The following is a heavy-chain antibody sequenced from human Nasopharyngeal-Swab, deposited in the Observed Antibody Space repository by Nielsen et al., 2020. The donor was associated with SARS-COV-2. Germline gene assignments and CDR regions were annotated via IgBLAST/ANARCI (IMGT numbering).Heavy chain of an antibody. CDR3: AKDILPGRYDRTYDAFDI. CDR1: GFTFSSYA. D-gene: IGHD3-22*01. CDR2: ISGSGGST. J-gene: IGHJ3*02. Sequence: GESLKISCAASGFTFSSYAMSWVRQAPGKGLEWVSAISGSGGSTYYADSVKGRFTISRDNSKNTLYLQMNSLRADDTAVYYFAKDILPGRYDRTYDAFDIWGQGTMVTVSS. V-gene: IGHV3-23*01.